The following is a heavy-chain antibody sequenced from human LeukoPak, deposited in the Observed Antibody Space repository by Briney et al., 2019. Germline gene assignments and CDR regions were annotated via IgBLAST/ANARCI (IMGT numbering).Heavy chain of an antibody. CDR3: ARAKVTYYDFWSGYTYYYCMDV. V-gene: IGHV3-7*01. CDR1: GFTFSSYW. J-gene: IGHJ6*03. Sequence: GGSLRLSCAASGFTFSSYWMSWVRQAAGKGLEWVANIKQDGSEKYYVDSVKGRFTISRDNAKNSLYLRMNSLRAEDTAVYYCARAKVTYYDFWSGYTYYYCMDVWGKGTTVTVSS. D-gene: IGHD3-3*01. CDR2: IKQDGSEK.